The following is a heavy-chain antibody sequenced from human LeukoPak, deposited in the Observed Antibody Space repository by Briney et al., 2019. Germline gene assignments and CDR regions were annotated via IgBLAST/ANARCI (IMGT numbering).Heavy chain of an antibody. J-gene: IGHJ4*02. CDR2: ISSSGSIT. Sequence: GGSLRLSCAASGFTFSDYYMSWIRQAPGKGLEWVSYISSSGSITYYADSVKGRFTISRDNAKNSLYLQMNSLRAEDTAVYYCARLSSGYDFDYWGQGTLVTVSS. CDR1: GFTFSDYY. V-gene: IGHV3-11*04. CDR3: ARLSSGYDFDY. D-gene: IGHD3-22*01.